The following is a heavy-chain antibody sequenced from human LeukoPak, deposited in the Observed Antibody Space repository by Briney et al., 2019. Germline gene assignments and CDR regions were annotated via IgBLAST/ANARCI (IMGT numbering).Heavy chain of an antibody. CDR2: ISGSGDSI. Sequence: PGGSLRLSCVASGFTFSSYYMSWVRQAPGKGLEWVSAISGSGDSIYYADSVKGRFTISRDNSKNTLYLQMNSLRAEDTAMYYCARDRNTGYGMDVWGQGTTVTVSS. J-gene: IGHJ6*02. D-gene: IGHD2-8*02. V-gene: IGHV3-23*01. CDR1: GFTFSSYY. CDR3: ARDRNTGYGMDV.